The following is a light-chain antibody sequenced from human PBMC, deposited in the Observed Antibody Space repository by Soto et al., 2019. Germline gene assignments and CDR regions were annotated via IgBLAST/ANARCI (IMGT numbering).Light chain of an antibody. J-gene: IGLJ3*02. CDR2: DVS. CDR3: CSYAGSYTLWV. CDR1: SSDVGGYNF. Sequence: QSALTQPRSVSRSPGQSVAISCTGTSSDVGGYNFVSWYQQHPGKAPKLIIYDVSKRPSGVPDRFSGSKSGNTASLTLSGLLAEDDAHYYCCSYAGSYTLWVFGGGTKLTVL. V-gene: IGLV2-11*01.